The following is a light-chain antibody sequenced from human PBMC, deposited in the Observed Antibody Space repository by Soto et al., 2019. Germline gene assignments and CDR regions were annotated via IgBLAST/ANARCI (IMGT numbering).Light chain of an antibody. Sequence: EILMTQSPATLSVSRGERATLSCRASQSVNSNLAWYQQKPGQAPRLLIYDASTRATGIPARFSGSGSGTEFTLTITSLQSEDFAVYSCQQYNNWPQTFGQGTKVDIK. CDR1: QSVNSN. V-gene: IGKV3-15*01. CDR3: QQYNNWPQT. J-gene: IGKJ1*01. CDR2: DAS.